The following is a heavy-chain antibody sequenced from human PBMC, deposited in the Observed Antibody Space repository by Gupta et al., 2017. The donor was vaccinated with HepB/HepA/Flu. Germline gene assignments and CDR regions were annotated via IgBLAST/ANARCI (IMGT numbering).Heavy chain of an antibody. D-gene: IGHD2-15*01. V-gene: IGHV3-21*01. CDR3: ARDRERYCSGGSCYDFDY. J-gene: IGHJ4*02. CDR2: ISRMSSDR. Sequence: EVQLVESGGGLVKPGGSLRLSCAASGFTLSSDSMNWVRQAPGKGLEWVSSISRMSSDRNYADAVKGRFTISRDNAKNSLYLQMNSLRAEDTAVYYCARDRERYCSGGSCYDFDYWGQGTLVTVSS. CDR1: GFTLSSDS.